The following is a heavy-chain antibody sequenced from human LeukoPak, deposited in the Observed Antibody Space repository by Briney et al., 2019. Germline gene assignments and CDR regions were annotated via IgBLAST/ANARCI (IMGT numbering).Heavy chain of an antibody. Sequence: TSSETLSLTCAVYGGSFSGYYWSWIRQPPGKGLEWIGEINHSGSTNYNPSLKSRVTISVDTSKNQFSLKLSSMTAADTAVYYCARGTMVRGVLFDYWGQGTLVTVSS. D-gene: IGHD3-10*01. V-gene: IGHV4-34*01. CDR1: GGSFSGYY. J-gene: IGHJ4*02. CDR3: ARGTMVRGVLFDY. CDR2: INHSGST.